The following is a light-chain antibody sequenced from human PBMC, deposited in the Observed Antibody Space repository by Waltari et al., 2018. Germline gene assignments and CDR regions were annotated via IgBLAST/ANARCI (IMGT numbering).Light chain of an antibody. CDR2: GAS. Sequence: EIVLTQSPGTLSLSPGERATLSCRASQSVSSSYLAWYQQKPGQAPRRLVYGASSRATGIPDRFSGSGSGTDFTLTINRLEPEDFAVYYCQQFGTSQWTFGQGTKVEIK. J-gene: IGKJ1*01. CDR1: QSVSSSY. V-gene: IGKV3-20*01. CDR3: QQFGTSQWT.